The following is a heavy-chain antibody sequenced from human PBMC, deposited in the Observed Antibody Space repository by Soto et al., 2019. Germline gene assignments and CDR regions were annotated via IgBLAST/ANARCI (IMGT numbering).Heavy chain of an antibody. Sequence: ASVKVSCKASGYTFTSYGISWVRQAPGQGLEWMGWISAYHGNTNYAQKLQGRVTMTTGTPTSTSYMELRSLRSDDTAVYYCGRGRIRRIAVDGMTYYYGMDVWGQGTTVTVSS. CDR1: GYTFTSYG. D-gene: IGHD6-19*01. J-gene: IGHJ6*02. CDR2: ISAYHGNT. V-gene: IGHV1-18*04. CDR3: GRGRIRRIAVDGMTYYYGMDV.